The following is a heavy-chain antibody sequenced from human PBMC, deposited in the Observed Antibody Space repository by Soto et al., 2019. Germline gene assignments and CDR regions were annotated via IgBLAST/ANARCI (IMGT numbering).Heavy chain of an antibody. CDR3: ARPLYSYGPMDV. D-gene: IGHD5-18*01. CDR1: GGSLSSYY. V-gene: IGHV4-59*01. J-gene: IGHJ6*02. Sequence: SETLSLTCVVSGGSLSSYYWSWIRQPPGKGLEWIGYIYYSGSTNYNPSLKSRVTISVDTSKNQFSLKLSSVTAADTAVYYCARPLYSYGPMDVWGQGTTVTVSS. CDR2: IYYSGST.